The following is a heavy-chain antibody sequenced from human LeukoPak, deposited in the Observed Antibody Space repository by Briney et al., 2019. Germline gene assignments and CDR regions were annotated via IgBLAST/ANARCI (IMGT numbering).Heavy chain of an antibody. V-gene: IGHV4-61*01. J-gene: IGHJ6*04. Sequence: SETLSLTCSVSGGSVSSGNYYWSWIRQPPGKGLEWIGYIYYSGSTNYNPSLKSRVTIPVDTLKNQFSLKLRSMTAADTAVYYCARADYYHYGMDVWGKGTTVTVSS. CDR3: ARADYYHYGMDV. CDR1: GGSVSSGNYY. CDR2: IYYSGST.